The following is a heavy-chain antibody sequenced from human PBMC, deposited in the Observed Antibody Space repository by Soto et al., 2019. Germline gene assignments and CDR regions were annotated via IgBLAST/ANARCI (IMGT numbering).Heavy chain of an antibody. CDR1: GGTFSTYA. D-gene: IGHD5-18*01. CDR2: IIPMFGTA. CDR3: ASGIQLWLRRINNGYSG. J-gene: IGHJ4*02. V-gene: IGHV1-69*12. Sequence: QVQLVQSGAEVKKPESSVKVSCKAPGGTFSTYAISWVRQAPGQGLEWMGGIIPMFGTANYAQRFQDRVTITADESTTTFYMELSSLRSEDTAVYCCASGIQLWLRRINNGYSGWGQGTLVTVSS.